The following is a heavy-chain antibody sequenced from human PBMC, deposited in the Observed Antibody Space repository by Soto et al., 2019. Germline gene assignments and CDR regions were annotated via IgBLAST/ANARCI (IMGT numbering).Heavy chain of an antibody. V-gene: IGHV3-48*03. Sequence: GSLRLSCVASGVDFRSYEINWVRQAPGKGLEWVSNIRANDESIYYADSVKGRVSVSRDNAKNSLFLEMNSLRVDDTAVYYCARETLRDAIDIWGQGTMVTVSS. J-gene: IGHJ3*02. CDR1: GVDFRSYE. CDR3: ARETLRDAIDI. CDR2: IRANDESI.